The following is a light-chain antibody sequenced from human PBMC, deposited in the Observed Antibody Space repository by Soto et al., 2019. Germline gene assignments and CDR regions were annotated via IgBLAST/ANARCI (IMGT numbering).Light chain of an antibody. Sequence: DIQMTQSPSSLAASLGDRVTITCGASQSISSYLNWYQQKPGKAPKLLIYAASSLQSGVPSRFSGSGSGTDFTLTISCLQSEDFATYYCQQYYSYPWTFGQGTKVDIK. CDR1: QSISSY. CDR3: QQYYSYPWT. CDR2: AAS. J-gene: IGKJ1*01. V-gene: IGKV1-39*01.